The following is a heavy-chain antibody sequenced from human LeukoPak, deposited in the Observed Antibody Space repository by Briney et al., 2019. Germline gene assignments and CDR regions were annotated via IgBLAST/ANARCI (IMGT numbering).Heavy chain of an antibody. D-gene: IGHD3-22*01. J-gene: IGHJ4*02. V-gene: IGHV4-38-2*01. Sequence: SETLSLTCAVSGYSISSGYYWGWTRQPPGKGLEWIGSIYHSGSTYYNPSLKSRVTISVDTSKNQFSLKLSSVTAADTAVYYCARHPTYYYDSSGYHFDYWGQGTLVTVSS. CDR2: IYHSGST. CDR1: GYSISSGYY. CDR3: ARHPTYYYDSSGYHFDY.